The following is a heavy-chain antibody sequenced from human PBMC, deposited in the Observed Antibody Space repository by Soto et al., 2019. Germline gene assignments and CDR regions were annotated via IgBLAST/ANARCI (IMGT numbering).Heavy chain of an antibody. CDR1: GFTFDDYA. V-gene: IGHV3-9*01. J-gene: IGHJ6*02. D-gene: IGHD6-6*01. CDR3: ARYSSSSVYYYYGMDV. CDR2: ISWNSGSI. Sequence: DVQLVESGGGLVQPGRSLRLSCAASGFTFDDYAMHWVRQAPGEGLEWVSGISWNSGSIGYADSVKGRFTISRDNAKNSLYLQMNSLRAEDTALYYCARYSSSSVYYYYGMDVWGQGTTVTVSS.